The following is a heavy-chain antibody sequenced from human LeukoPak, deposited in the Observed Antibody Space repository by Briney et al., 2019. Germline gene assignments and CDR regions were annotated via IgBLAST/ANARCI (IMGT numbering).Heavy chain of an antibody. D-gene: IGHD5-12*01. CDR1: GGSFSGYY. CDR2: INHSGST. J-gene: IGHJ4*02. Sequence: SETLSPTCAVYGGSFSGYYWSWIRQPPGKGLEWIGEINHSGSTNYNPSLKSRVTISVDTSKNQFSLKLSSVTAADTAVYYCARGGYSGYDKAPFDYWGQGTLVTVSS. V-gene: IGHV4-34*01. CDR3: ARGGYSGYDKAPFDY.